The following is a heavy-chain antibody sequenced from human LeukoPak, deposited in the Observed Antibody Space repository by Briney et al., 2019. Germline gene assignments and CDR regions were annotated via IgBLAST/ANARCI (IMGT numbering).Heavy chain of an antibody. CDR3: ARGSNWNWFDP. D-gene: IGHD1-20*01. J-gene: IGHJ5*02. CDR1: GASFNSGGSY. CDR2: IYYGGST. Sequence: SETLSLTCTVSGASFNSGGSYWSWIRQHPARGLEWIGYIYYGGSTYFNPSLKSRVSISVDTSENQFSLELTSVTAADTAVYYCARGSNWNWFDPWGQGTLVTVSS. V-gene: IGHV4-31*03.